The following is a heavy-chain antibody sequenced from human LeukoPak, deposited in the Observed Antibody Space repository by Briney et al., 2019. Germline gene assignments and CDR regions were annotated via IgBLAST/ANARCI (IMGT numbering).Heavy chain of an antibody. CDR2: INHSGSA. D-gene: IGHD5-18*01. CDR1: GGSISSSSYY. CDR3: ARVGYSYVINDWSRTGLGAYPTKYYYHMDV. Sequence: SETLSLTCTVSGGSISSSSYYWGWIRQPPGKGLEWIGEINHSGSANYNPSLKSRVTISGDTSKNQFSLKLSSVTAADTAVYFCARVGYSYVINDWSRTGLGAYPTKYYYHMDVWGKGTTVTVSS. J-gene: IGHJ6*03. V-gene: IGHV4-39*07.